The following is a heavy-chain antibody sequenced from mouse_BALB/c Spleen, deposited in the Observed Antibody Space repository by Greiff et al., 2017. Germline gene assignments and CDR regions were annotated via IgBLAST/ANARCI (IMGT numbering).Heavy chain of an antibody. J-gene: IGHJ4*01. Sequence: EVQGVESGGGLVQPGGSRKLSCAASGFTFSSFGMHWVRQAPEKGLEWVAYISSGSSTIYYADTVKGRFTISRDNPKNTLFLQMTSLRSEDTAMYYCARRRGSSYNYAMDYWGQGTSVTVSS. D-gene: IGHD1-1*01. V-gene: IGHV5-17*02. CDR2: ISSGSSTI. CDR1: GFTFSSFG. CDR3: ARRRGSSYNYAMDY.